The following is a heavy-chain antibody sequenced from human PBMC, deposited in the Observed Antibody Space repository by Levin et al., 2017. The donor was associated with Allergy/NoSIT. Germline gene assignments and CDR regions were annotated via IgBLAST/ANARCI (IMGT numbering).Heavy chain of an antibody. CDR1: GGSIRSYY. J-gene: IGHJ3*02. CDR2: IYTSGST. Sequence: SQTLSLTCTVSGGSIRSYYWSWIRQPAGKGLEWIGRIYTSGSTNYNPSLKSRVTMSVDTSKNQFSLKLSSVTAADTAVYYCARDPRPLAYCGGDCPPLAFDIWGQGTMVTVSS. V-gene: IGHV4-4*07. D-gene: IGHD2-21*02. CDR3: ARDPRPLAYCGGDCPPLAFDI.